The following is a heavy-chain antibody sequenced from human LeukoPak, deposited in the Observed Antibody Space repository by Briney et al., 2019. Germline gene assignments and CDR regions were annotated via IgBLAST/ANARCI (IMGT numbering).Heavy chain of an antibody. CDR1: GFTFSSYA. Sequence: GGSLRLSCAASGFTFSSYAMHWVRQAPGKGLEWVVVISYDGSNKYYADSVKGRFTISRDNSKNTLYLQMNSLRAEDTALYYCAKDQSGGWPDDAFDIWGQGTMVTVSS. CDR3: AKDQSGGWPDDAFDI. D-gene: IGHD6-19*01. CDR2: ISYDGSNK. J-gene: IGHJ3*02. V-gene: IGHV3-30-3*01.